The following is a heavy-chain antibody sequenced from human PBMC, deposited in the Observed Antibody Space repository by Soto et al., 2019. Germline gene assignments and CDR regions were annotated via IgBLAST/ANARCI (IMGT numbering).Heavy chain of an antibody. D-gene: IGHD2-2*02. V-gene: IGHV4-4*02. CDR3: ATLPPRIVVALLPIPT. CDR1: GGSISSTNW. Sequence: QVQLRESGPGLVKTSGTLSLTCAVSGGSISSTNWWTWGRQPPGKGLEWFGEIYHSGGPTYSPSFRGRATISVDKSNNQSTLRLRSLTAADTAVYYCATLPPRIVVALLPIPTWGQGILVTVSS. J-gene: IGHJ5*02. CDR2: IYHSGGP.